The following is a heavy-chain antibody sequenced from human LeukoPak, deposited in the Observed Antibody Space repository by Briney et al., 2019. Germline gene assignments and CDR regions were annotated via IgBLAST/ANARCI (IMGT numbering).Heavy chain of an antibody. CDR2: ISQDGSET. V-gene: IGHV3-7*01. CDR1: GFPFNSFF. D-gene: IGHD7-27*01. Sequence: PGGSLRLSCAASGFPFNSFFLNWVRLTPGRELEWVACISQDGSETFYMDSVRGRFIISRDNTKNSLYLQTDSLRAEDTAVYFCVRDLGHSRHYFEYWGQGALVTVSS. J-gene: IGHJ4*02. CDR3: VRDLGHSRHYFEY.